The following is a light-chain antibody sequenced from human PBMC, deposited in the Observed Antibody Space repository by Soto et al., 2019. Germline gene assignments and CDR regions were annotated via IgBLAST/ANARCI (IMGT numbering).Light chain of an antibody. V-gene: IGLV2-14*01. CDR2: EVS. CDR3: FSYTSSGTYV. J-gene: IGLJ1*01. CDR1: SSDVGNYKY. Sequence: QSALTQPASVPGSPGQSITISCTGTSSDVGNYKYVSWYQQHPGKAPKLMIYEVSNRPSGVSNRFSGSKSGNTASLTISGLQAEDETDYYCFSYTSSGTYVFGTGTKVTAL.